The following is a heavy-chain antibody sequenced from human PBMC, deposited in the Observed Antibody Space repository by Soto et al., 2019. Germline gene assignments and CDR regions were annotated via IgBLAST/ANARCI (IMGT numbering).Heavy chain of an antibody. J-gene: IGHJ6*02. CDR1: GYTFTRYS. CDR2: INPSDGST. D-gene: IGHD1-1*01. Sequence: QVQLVQSGAEMKKPGASTKVSCKASGYTFTRYSIHWVRQAPGQGLEWMAIINPSDGSTSYTQKCRGRVTMSRDTSTNTVFMEFSSLRSADTAVYYCARGGDAYNWDYYGMDVWGQGTTVIVSS. V-gene: IGHV1-46*01. CDR3: ARGGDAYNWDYYGMDV.